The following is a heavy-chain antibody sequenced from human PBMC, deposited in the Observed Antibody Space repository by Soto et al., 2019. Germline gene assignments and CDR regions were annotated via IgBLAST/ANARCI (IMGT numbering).Heavy chain of an antibody. CDR3: AKDPDTYSGSYPNY. V-gene: IGHV3-23*01. D-gene: IGHD1-26*01. J-gene: IGHJ4*02. Sequence: GSLRLSCAASGFTFSNYAMSWVRQAPGKGLEWVSAISGSGGSTYYADSVKGRFTISRDNSKNTLYLQMNSLRAEDTAVYYCAKDPDTYSGSYPNYWGQGTLVTVSS. CDR1: GFTFSNYA. CDR2: ISGSGGST.